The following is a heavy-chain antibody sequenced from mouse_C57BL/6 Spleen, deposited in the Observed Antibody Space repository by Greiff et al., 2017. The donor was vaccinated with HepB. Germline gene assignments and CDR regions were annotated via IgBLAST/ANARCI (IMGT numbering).Heavy chain of an antibody. J-gene: IGHJ4*01. V-gene: IGHV1-64*01. Sequence: QVHVKQSGAELVKPGASVKLSCKASGYTFTSYWMHWVKQRPGQGLEWIGMIHPNSGSTNYNEKFKSKATLTVDKSSSTAYMQLSSLTSEDSAVYYCAKGGYYDYGGAMDYWGQGTSVTVSS. CDR1: GYTFTSYW. CDR3: AKGGYYDYGGAMDY. CDR2: IHPNSGST. D-gene: IGHD2-4*01.